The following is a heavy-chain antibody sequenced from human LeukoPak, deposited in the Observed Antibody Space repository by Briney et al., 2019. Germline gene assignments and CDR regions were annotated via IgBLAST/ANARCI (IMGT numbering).Heavy chain of an antibody. CDR3: AQKGGADS. J-gene: IGHJ4*02. Sequence: GGSLRLSCAASGFTFSRFGMNWVRQAPGKGLEWVSYISSSSSNNIYYADSVKGRFTISRDNAKNSLYLQMNSLGDEDTAVYYCAQKGGADSWGQGTLVTVSS. V-gene: IGHV3-48*02. CDR1: GFTFSRFG. D-gene: IGHD2-15*01. CDR2: ISSSSSNNI.